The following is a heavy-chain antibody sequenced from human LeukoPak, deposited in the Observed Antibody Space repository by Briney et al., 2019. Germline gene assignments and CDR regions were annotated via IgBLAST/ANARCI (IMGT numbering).Heavy chain of an antibody. Sequence: ASVKVSCKASGYTFISYGISWMRQAPGQGLEWMGWISAYNGNTNYAQKLQGRDTMTTDTSTSTAYMELRSLRSDDTAVYYCARVKSSSYYFDYWGQGTVVTVSS. CDR1: GYTFISYG. CDR3: ARVKSSSYYFDY. CDR2: ISAYNGNT. D-gene: IGHD6-6*01. J-gene: IGHJ4*02. V-gene: IGHV1-18*01.